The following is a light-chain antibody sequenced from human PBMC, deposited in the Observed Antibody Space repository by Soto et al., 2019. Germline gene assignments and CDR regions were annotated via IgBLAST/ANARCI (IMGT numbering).Light chain of an antibody. V-gene: IGLV6-57*04. CDR1: SGSIASSF. Sequence: NFMLTQPHSVSESPGKTVTISCTRISGSIASSFVQWHQQRPGSAPTTVIYDNNERPSGVPDRFSGSVDSSSNSASLSISGLKTEDEADYYCQSYDKTNVIFGGGTKLTAL. CDR3: QSYDKTNVI. CDR2: DNN. J-gene: IGLJ2*01.